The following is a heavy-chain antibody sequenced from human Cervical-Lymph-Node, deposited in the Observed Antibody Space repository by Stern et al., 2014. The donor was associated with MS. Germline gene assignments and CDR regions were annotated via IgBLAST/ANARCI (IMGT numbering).Heavy chain of an antibody. D-gene: IGHD2-2*02. CDR1: GYTFTNFG. J-gene: IGHJ6*02. CDR3: ARGGRSTAYTNRNGMDV. CDR2: ISAYNGNT. Sequence: QVQLVQSGAEVKKPGASVKVSCKASGYTFTNFGVSWVRQAPGQGLEWMGWISAYNGNTYYPQKIQGRVTLTTDTSKSPAYMELRSLSYDDTALYFCARGGRSTAYTNRNGMDVWGQGTTVTVSS. V-gene: IGHV1-18*01.